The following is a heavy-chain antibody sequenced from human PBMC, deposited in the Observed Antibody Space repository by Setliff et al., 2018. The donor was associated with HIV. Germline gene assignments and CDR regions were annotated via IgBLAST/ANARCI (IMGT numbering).Heavy chain of an antibody. V-gene: IGHV4-61*05. CDR2: IYNSAST. Sequence: SETLSLTCSVSGDSIFTSTYYWGWIRQPPGKRLEWIGYIYNSASTSYNPSLKSRVTISVDTSKNQFSLKLSSVTAADTAVYYCARHSPSDYWGQGTLVTVSS. CDR1: GDSIFTSTYY. J-gene: IGHJ4*02. CDR3: ARHSPSDY.